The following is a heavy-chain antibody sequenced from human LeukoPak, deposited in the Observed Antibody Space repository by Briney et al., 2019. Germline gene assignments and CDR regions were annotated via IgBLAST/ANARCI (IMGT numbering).Heavy chain of an antibody. D-gene: IGHD6-19*01. J-gene: IGHJ3*02. CDR2: INSDGIST. CDR1: GFTFRGYW. CDR3: ARVAVAGTRSFDI. Sequence: PGGSLRLSCAASGFTFRGYWMHWVRQAPGKGLVWVSRINSDGISTNYADSVKGRFTVSRDDAKNTLYLQMNSLRAEDTAVYYCARVAVAGTRSFDIWGQGTMVTVSS. V-gene: IGHV3-74*01.